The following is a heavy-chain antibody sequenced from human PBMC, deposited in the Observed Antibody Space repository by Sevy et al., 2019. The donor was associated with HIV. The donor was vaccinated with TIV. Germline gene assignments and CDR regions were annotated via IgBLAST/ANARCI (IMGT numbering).Heavy chain of an antibody. D-gene: IGHD3-22*01. CDR2: IGPNSGGT. CDR3: ARVGDITMIESWFDP. V-gene: IGHV1-2*02. CDR1: GYIFTGYY. J-gene: IGHJ5*02. Sequence: ASVKVSCKASGYIFTGYYMHWVRQAPGQGLEWMGWIGPNSGGTNYTQKFQGRITMTRDTSISTAYMELSSLRSDDTAVYYWARVGDITMIESWFDPWGQGTLVTVSS.